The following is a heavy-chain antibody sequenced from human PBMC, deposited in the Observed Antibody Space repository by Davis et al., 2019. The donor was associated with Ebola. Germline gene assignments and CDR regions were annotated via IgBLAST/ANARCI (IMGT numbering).Heavy chain of an antibody. V-gene: IGHV4-4*02. Sequence: SETLSLTCAVSGGSIRSSNWWSWVRQPPGKGLEWIGEIYYSGSTHYNPSLKSRVSISEDTSKNQFSLRLTSVTAADTAVYYCVSNWGRHNWGQGTLVTVSS. CDR1: GGSIRSSNW. D-gene: IGHD7-27*01. CDR3: VSNWGRHN. CDR2: IYYSGST. J-gene: IGHJ4*02.